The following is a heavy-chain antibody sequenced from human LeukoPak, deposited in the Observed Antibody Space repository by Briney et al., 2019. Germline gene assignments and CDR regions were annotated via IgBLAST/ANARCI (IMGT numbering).Heavy chain of an antibody. CDR2: ICDSGST. J-gene: IGHJ4*02. D-gene: IGHD1-26*01. CDR1: GGSISSSTYY. CDR3: ASPGSGSYYHVDY. Sequence: SATLSRTCTVPGGSISSSTYYWGWIRQPPVKRLEWIGSICDSGSTYYNPSLKSRVTISIDTPKNQFSLRLRTVTAADTAVYYCASPGSGSYYHVDYWGQGTLVTVSS. V-gene: IGHV4-39*01.